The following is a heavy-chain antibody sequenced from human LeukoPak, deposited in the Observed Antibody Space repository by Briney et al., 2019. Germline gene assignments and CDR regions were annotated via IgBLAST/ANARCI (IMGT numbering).Heavy chain of an antibody. V-gene: IGHV3-9*01. CDR1: GFTFNDYA. J-gene: IGHJ3*02. Sequence: GRSLRLSCAASGFTFNDYAMHWVRQAPGKGLGWVSGISYNSGSIGYADSVKGRFTISRDNAKNSLYLQMNSLRTEDTALYYCAKDKRTNRDAFDIWGQGTMVTVSS. CDR2: ISYNSGSI. CDR3: AKDKRTNRDAFDI.